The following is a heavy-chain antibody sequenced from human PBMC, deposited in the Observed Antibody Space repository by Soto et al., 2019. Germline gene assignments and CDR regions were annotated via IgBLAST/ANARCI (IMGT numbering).Heavy chain of an antibody. D-gene: IGHD5-12*01. Sequence: QVQLVQSGAEVRKPGSSVKVSCKTSGGLISKYSFNWVRQAPGQGLEWMGGVLPISGSTDYAQKFQGRVPITADRSTSTVYMELSRLRSDDTANYYCATIRVRGGPLRFEDGGQGMLISVSS. CDR2: VLPISGST. V-gene: IGHV1-69*06. J-gene: IGHJ4*01. CDR3: ATIRVRGGPLRFED. CDR1: GGLISKYS.